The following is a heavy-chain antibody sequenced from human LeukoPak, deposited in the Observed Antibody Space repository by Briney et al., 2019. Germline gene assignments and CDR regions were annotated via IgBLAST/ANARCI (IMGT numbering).Heavy chain of an antibody. CDR2: ISYDGSNK. D-gene: IGHD1-14*01. V-gene: IGHV3-30*18. J-gene: IGHJ4*02. CDR1: GFTFSSYG. Sequence: GRSLRLSCAASGFTFSSYGMHWVRQAPGKGLEWVAVISYDGSNKYYADSVKGRFTISRDNSKNTLYLQMNSLRAEDTAVYYCAKVSPEYYFDYWGQGTLVTVSS. CDR3: AKVSPEYYFDY.